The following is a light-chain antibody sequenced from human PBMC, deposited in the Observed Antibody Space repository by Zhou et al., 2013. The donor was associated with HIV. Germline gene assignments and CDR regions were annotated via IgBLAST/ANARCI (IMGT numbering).Light chain of an antibody. CDR2: GAS. Sequence: EIVMTQSPATLSVSPGERATLSCRTSQSVSSNLAWYQQKPGQAPRLLIYGASIRASGVPARFSGSGSGTDFTLTINRPGASRLLLVYYCQQYARSPLTFGGGPRWTSN. CDR3: QQYARSPLT. CDR1: QSVSSN. V-gene: IGKV3D-15*01. J-gene: IGKJ4*01.